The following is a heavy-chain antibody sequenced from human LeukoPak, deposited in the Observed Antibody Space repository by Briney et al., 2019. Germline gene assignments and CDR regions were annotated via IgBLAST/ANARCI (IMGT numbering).Heavy chain of an antibody. Sequence: PGGSLRLSCAASGFTFRRYAMSWVRQAPGKGLEWVSAISGSGGSTYYADSVKGRFTISRDNSKNTLYLQMNSLRAEDTAVYYCAKAGPIGYCSSTSCYEGGTFDYWGQGTLVTVSS. CDR3: AKAGPIGYCSSTSCYEGGTFDY. CDR1: GFTFRRYA. CDR2: ISGSGGST. V-gene: IGHV3-23*01. D-gene: IGHD2-2*01. J-gene: IGHJ4*02.